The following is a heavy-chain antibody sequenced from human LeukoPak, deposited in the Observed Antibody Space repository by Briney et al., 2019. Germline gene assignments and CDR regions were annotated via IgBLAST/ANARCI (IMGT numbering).Heavy chain of an antibody. Sequence: SETLSLTCAVYGGSFSGYYWSWIRQPPGKGLEWIGEINHSGSTNYNPSLKCRVTISVDASKNQFSLKLSSVTAADTAVYYCARLFGFYSYGRFDYWGQGTLVTVSS. CDR1: GGSFSGYY. D-gene: IGHD5-18*01. CDR2: INHSGST. J-gene: IGHJ4*02. V-gene: IGHV4-34*01. CDR3: ARLFGFYSYGRFDY.